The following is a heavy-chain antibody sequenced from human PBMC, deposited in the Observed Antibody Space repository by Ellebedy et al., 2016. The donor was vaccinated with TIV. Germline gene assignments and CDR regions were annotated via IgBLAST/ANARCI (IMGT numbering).Heavy chain of an antibody. CDR2: IGDDSKTQ. J-gene: IGHJ3*02. V-gene: IGHV3-30*18. Sequence: GESLKISCVASGFTFSTYCMHWVRQVPGKGLEWVAVIGDDSKTQYYLESVKGRFTISRDNSKNTVYLQMNILRPEDTAVYYCTKELQNAVHGVDIWGQGTMVTVSS. CDR1: GFTFSTYC. D-gene: IGHD2-8*01. CDR3: TKELQNAVHGVDI.